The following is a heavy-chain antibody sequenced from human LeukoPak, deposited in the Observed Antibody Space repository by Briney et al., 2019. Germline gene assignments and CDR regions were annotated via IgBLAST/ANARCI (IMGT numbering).Heavy chain of an antibody. D-gene: IGHD4-17*01. CDR3: ARGDPYGDYVDY. CDR1: GFTVSSNY. J-gene: IGHJ4*02. Sequence: GGSLRLSCVASGFTVSSNYMTWVRQAPGKGLEWVSVIYSNGNTYYADSVKGRFTVSRDNSKNTLYLQMHSLRADDTAVYYCARGDPYGDYVDYWGQGTLVTVS. V-gene: IGHV3-53*01. CDR2: IYSNGNT.